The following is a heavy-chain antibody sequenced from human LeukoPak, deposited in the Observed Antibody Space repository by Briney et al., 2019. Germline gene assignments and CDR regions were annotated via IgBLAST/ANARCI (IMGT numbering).Heavy chain of an antibody. D-gene: IGHD2-21*02. CDR3: ARVPRGCGGDCAWFDP. Sequence: SQTLSLTCTVSGGSISSGGYYWSWIRQHPGKGLEWIGYIYYSGSTYYNPSLKSRVIISVDTSKNQFSLKLSSVTAADTAVYYCARVPRGCGGDCAWFDPWGQGTLVTVSS. V-gene: IGHV4-31*03. CDR1: GGSISSGGYY. J-gene: IGHJ5*02. CDR2: IYYSGST.